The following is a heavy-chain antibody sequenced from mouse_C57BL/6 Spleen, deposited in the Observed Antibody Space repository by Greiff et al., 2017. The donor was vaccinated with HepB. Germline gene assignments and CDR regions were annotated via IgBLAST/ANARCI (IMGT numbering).Heavy chain of an antibody. D-gene: IGHD3-3*01. Sequence: LVESGAELVMPGASVKLSCKASGYTFTSYWMHWVKQRPGQGLEWIGEIDPSDSYTNYNQKFKGKSTLTVDKSSSTAYMQLSSLTSEDSAVYYCARRDGGYWGQGTTLTVSS. CDR3: ARRDGGY. CDR2: IDPSDSYT. V-gene: IGHV1-69*01. J-gene: IGHJ2*01. CDR1: GYTFTSYW.